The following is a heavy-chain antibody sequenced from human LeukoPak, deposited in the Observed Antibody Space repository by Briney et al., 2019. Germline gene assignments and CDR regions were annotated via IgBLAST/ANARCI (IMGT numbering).Heavy chain of an antibody. Sequence: SETLSLTCTVSSGSMNNYYWNWIRQPAGKGLEWIGHIYSSGSTNYNPSLKSRVTISIDTSKNQFFLKLSSVTAADTAVYYCAGRTDYWGPGTLVTVSS. CDR1: SGSMNNYY. D-gene: IGHD1-14*01. CDR3: AGRTDY. CDR2: IYSSGST. J-gene: IGHJ4*02. V-gene: IGHV4-4*07.